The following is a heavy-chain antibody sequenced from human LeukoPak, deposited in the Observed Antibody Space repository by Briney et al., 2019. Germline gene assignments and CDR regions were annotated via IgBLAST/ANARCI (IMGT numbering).Heavy chain of an antibody. D-gene: IGHD3-10*01. CDR1: GFTFSTYT. J-gene: IGHJ3*02. CDR3: PLYYNDAFDI. CDR2: IIGGNGPT. V-gene: IGHV3-23*01. Sequence: GGSLRLSCAASGFTFSTYTMTWVRQAPGKGLEWVSGIIGGNGPTSYADSVKGRFTISRDNSKNTLYLQMNSLRAEDTAVYYCPLYYNDAFDIWGQGTMVTVSS.